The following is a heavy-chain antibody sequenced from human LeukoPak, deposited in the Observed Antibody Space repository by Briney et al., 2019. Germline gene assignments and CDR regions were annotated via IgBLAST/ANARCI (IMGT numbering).Heavy chain of an antibody. CDR2: IASDGSST. V-gene: IGHV3-74*01. CDR3: AKERRSGYDLFYFDY. Sequence: QPGGSLRLSCAASGFTFSSYWMNWVRQAPGKGLVWVSRIASDGSSTTYADSVKGRFSISRDNAKNTLYLQMNSLRVEDTAVYFCAKERRSGYDLFYFDYWGQGTLVTVSS. J-gene: IGHJ4*02. CDR1: GFTFSSYW. D-gene: IGHD5-12*01.